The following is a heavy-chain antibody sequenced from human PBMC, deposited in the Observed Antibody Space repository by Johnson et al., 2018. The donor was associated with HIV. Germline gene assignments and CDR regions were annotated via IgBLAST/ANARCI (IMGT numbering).Heavy chain of an antibody. CDR2: IKQDGSEK. D-gene: IGHD7-27*01. J-gene: IGHJ3*02. Sequence: EVQLLESGGGVVQPGRSLRLSCAASGFTFSSYWMSWVRQAPGKGLEWVANIKQDGSEKYYVDSVKGRFTISRDNAKNSLYLQMNSMRAEDTAVYYCARVKSYGNWGSRKGGRESRAAFDIWGQGTMVTVSS. CDR1: GFTFSSYW. V-gene: IGHV3-7*01. CDR3: ARVKSYGNWGSRKGGRESRAAFDI.